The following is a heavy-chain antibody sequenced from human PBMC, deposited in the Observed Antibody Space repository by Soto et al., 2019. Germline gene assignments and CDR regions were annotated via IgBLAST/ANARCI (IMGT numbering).Heavy chain of an antibody. CDR1: GFTVSSNY. D-gene: IGHD2-2*01. CDR2: ISGTGDRT. Sequence: GSLRLSCAASGFTVSSNYMSWVRQAPGKGLEWVSSISGTGDRTYYADSVKGRFTISRDNSKNTLYLQMNSLRAEDTAVYYCAKDRFFILLVPAASFDYWGQEPWSPSPQ. J-gene: IGHJ4*01. CDR3: AKDRFFILLVPAASFDY. V-gene: IGHV3-23*01.